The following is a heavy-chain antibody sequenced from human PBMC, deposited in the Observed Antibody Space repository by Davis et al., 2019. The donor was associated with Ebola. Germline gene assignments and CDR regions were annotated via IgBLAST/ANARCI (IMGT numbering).Heavy chain of an antibody. D-gene: IGHD6-6*01. V-gene: IGHV3-30*04. Sequence: GESLKIPCAASGFTFSSYAMHWVRQAPGKGLEWVAVISYDGSNKYYADSVKGRFTISRDNSKNTLYLQMNSLRAEDTAVYYCARDARFDYWGQGTLVTVSS. CDR1: GFTFSSYA. CDR2: ISYDGSNK. J-gene: IGHJ4*02. CDR3: ARDARFDY.